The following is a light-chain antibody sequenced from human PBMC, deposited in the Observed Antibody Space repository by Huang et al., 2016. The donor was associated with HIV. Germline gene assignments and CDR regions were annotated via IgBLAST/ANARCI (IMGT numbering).Light chain of an antibody. CDR1: HYIATD. J-gene: IGKJ1*01. V-gene: IGKV3-15*01. Sequence: EIVMTQSPATLSVSPGERATLSGRASHYIATDLAWYQQKPGQAPRLLIYGASTRAAGIPARFSGTGSGTEFTLTINSLQSEDFALYYCHQYSKWPPGTFGQGSKVEVK. CDR3: HQYSKWPPGT. CDR2: GAS.